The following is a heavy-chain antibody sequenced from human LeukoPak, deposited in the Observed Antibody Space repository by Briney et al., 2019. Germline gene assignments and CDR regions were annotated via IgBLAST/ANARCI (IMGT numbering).Heavy chain of an antibody. CDR3: ARGTTVTTWGPSYYYYGMDV. J-gene: IGHJ6*02. D-gene: IGHD4-17*01. V-gene: IGHV3-66*01. CDR2: IYSGGST. Sequence: PGGSLRLSCAASGFTVSSSYMSWVRQAPGKGLEWVSVIYSGGSTYYADSVKGRFTISRDNSKNTLYLQMNSLRAEDTAVYYCARGTTVTTWGPSYYYYGMDVWGQGTTVTVSS. CDR1: GFTVSSSY.